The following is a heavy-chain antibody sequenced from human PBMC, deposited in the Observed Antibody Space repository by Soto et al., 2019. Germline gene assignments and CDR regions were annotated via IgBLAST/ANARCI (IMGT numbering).Heavy chain of an antibody. Sequence: PGGSLRLSCAASGFTFSDYYMSWIRQAPGKGLEWVSYISSSSSYTDYADSVKGRFTISRDNAKNSLYLQMSSLRAEDTAVYYCARARGATTLHYFDYWGQGTLVTVSS. D-gene: IGHD1-26*01. CDR1: GFTFSDYY. CDR3: ARARGATTLHYFDY. J-gene: IGHJ4*02. CDR2: ISSSSSYT. V-gene: IGHV3-11*06.